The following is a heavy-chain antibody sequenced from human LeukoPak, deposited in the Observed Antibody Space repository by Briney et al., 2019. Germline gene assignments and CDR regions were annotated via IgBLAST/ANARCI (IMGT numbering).Heavy chain of an antibody. V-gene: IGHV4-61*02. J-gene: IGHJ4*02. CDR1: GGSISSGSYY. Sequence: PSQTLSLTCTVSGGSISSGSYYWSWIRQPAGKGLEWIGRIYTSGSTNYNPSLKSRVTISVDTSKNQFSLKLSSVTAADTAVYYCASGPLAARDYFDYWGQGTLVTVSS. CDR2: IYTSGST. D-gene: IGHD6-6*01. CDR3: ASGPLAARDYFDY.